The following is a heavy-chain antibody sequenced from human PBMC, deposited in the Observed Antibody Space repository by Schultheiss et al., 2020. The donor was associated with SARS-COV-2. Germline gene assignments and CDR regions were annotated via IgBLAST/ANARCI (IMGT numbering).Heavy chain of an antibody. J-gene: IGHJ6*02. CDR3: ARSGPYSSSWYVFAKPYYYYYGMDV. D-gene: IGHD6-13*01. Sequence: ASVKVSCKASGYTFTSYDINWVRQATGQGLEWMGRMNPNSGNTGYAQKFQGRVTMTRNTSISTAYMELSSLRSEDTAVYYCARSGPYSSSWYVFAKPYYYYYGMDVWGQGTTVTVSS. V-gene: IGHV1-8*01. CDR1: GYTFTSYD. CDR2: MNPNSGNT.